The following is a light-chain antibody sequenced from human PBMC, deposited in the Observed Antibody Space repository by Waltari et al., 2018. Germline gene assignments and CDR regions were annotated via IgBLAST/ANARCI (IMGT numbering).Light chain of an antibody. J-gene: IGKJ4*01. Sequence: ETVLTQSPATLSLSPGERATLSCRASQSVSSYLAWYQQKPGQAPRLLIYDASNRATGIPARFSGSVSGTDFTLTISSLEPEDFAVYYCQQRSNWPPTFGGGTKVEIK. V-gene: IGKV3-11*01. CDR2: DAS. CDR1: QSVSSY. CDR3: QQRSNWPPT.